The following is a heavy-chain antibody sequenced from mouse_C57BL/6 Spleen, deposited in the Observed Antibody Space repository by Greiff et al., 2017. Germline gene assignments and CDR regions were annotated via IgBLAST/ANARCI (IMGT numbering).Heavy chain of an antibody. CDR3: ARNRVYYGNYGAMDY. CDR2: IWSGGST. Sequence: VQLVESGPGLVQPSQSLSITCTVSGFSLTSYGVHWVRQSPGKGLEWLGVIWSGGSTDYNAAFIYRLSISKHNSKSQVFFKMTSLQADDTAIYYCARNRVYYGNYGAMDYWGQGTSVTVSS. CDR1: GFSLTSYG. V-gene: IGHV2-2*01. J-gene: IGHJ4*01. D-gene: IGHD2-1*01.